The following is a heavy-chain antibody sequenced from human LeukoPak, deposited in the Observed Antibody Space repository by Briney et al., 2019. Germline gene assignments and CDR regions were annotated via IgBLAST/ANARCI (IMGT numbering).Heavy chain of an antibody. CDR2: INYSGST. J-gene: IGHJ5*01. V-gene: IGHV4-30-4*01. CDR3: ARYGSGSTWFDP. CDR1: GGSISSDNNQ. Sequence: SETLSLTCTVSGGSISSDNNQWSWNRQPPGLGLESSMYINYSGSTYYNPSLNRCATISVDTTKNLFSLKVSSVTAADTAVYYCARYGSGSTWFDPWGLGTLVTVSS. D-gene: IGHD3-10*01.